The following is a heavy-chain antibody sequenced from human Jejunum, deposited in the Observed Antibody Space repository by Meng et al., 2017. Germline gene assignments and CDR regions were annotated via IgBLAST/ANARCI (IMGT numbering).Heavy chain of an antibody. Sequence: QVQLQESGPGLVRPSETLSLICSVSGGSVSSAGYQWGWIRQPPGKGLEWIGYASTNYNPSLKSRVTISVDTSKNQFSLRLTSVTAADTAVYYCARDHMGSLDYWGQGILVTVSS. CDR2: AST. CDR3: ARDHMGSLDY. J-gene: IGHJ4*02. CDR1: GGSVSSAGYQ. D-gene: IGHD1-26*01. V-gene: IGHV4-61*08.